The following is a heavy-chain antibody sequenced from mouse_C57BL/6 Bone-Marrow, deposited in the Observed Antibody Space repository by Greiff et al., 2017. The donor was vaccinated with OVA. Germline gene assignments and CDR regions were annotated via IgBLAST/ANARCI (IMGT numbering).Heavy chain of an antibody. CDR1: GYTFTSYW. Sequence: VQLQQSGAELVKPGASVKLSCKASGYTFTSYWMHWVKQRPGQGLEWIGMIHPNSGSTNYNEKFKSKATLTVDKSSSTAYMQLSSLTSEDSAVYYCARSKFPHYYGSSYYFDYWGQGTTLTVSS. V-gene: IGHV1-64*01. CDR3: ARSKFPHYYGSSYYFDY. D-gene: IGHD1-1*01. J-gene: IGHJ2*01. CDR2: IHPNSGST.